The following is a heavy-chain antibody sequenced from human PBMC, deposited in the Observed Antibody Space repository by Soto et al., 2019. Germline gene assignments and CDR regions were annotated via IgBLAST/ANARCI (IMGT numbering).Heavy chain of an antibody. V-gene: IGHV4-39*02. CDR3: AREVYGDYASDYYYYGMDV. CDR1: DGSISSSDYY. D-gene: IGHD4-17*01. Sequence: PSETLSLTCTVSDGSISSSDYYWGWIRQPPGKGLEWIGSVYYSGTTYYKASLKSRLTISVGTSKKQFSLKLSSVTAADTAVYYCAREVYGDYASDYYYYGMDVWGQGTTVTVSS. CDR2: VYYSGTT. J-gene: IGHJ6*02.